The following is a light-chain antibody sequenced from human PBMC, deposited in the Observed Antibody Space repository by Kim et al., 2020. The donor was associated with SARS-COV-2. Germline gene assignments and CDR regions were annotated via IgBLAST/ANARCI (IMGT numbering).Light chain of an antibody. CDR3: QKYNSAPWT. CDR2: AAS. CDR1: QAIGNY. J-gene: IGKJ1*01. V-gene: IGKV1-27*01. Sequence: ASVGDRVTITCRATQAIGNYLAWYQQKPGKSPKLLIDAASTLQSGVPSRFIGSGSGTDFTLTISGLQPEDVAIYYCQKYNSAPWTFGQGTKVDIK.